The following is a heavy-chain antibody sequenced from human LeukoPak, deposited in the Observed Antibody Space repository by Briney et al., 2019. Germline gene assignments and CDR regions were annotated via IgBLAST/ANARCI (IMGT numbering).Heavy chain of an antibody. J-gene: IGHJ5*02. D-gene: IGHD3-3*01. CDR3: ARDWTYDFWSGYYVPNNWFDP. CDR1: GYTFTNYG. V-gene: IGHV1-18*01. CDR2: ISAYNGNT. Sequence: ASVKVSCKASGYTFTNYGISWVRQAPGQGLEWMGWISAYNGNTNYAQKLQGRVTMTTDTSTSTAYMELRSLRSDDTAVYYCARDWTYDFWSGYYVPNNWFDPWGQGTLVTVSS.